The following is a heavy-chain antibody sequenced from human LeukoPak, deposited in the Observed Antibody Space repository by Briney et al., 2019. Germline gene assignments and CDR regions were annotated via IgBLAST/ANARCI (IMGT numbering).Heavy chain of an antibody. CDR3: ARTGEPDAFDI. CDR1: GGSISSYY. J-gene: IGHJ3*02. V-gene: IGHV4-59*01. Sequence: SETLSLTCTVSGGSISSYYWTCIRQPPGKGLEWIGYISYSGSTNYNPSLKSRVTISVDTSKNQFSLKLSSVTAADTAVYYCARTGEPDAFDIWGQGTMVTVSS. CDR2: ISYSGST.